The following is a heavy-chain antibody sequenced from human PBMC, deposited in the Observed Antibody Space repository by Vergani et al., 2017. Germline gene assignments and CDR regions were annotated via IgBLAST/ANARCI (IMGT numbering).Heavy chain of an antibody. CDR3: TRVWYYDSIAYWAY. J-gene: IGHJ4*02. V-gene: IGHV1-45*02. Sequence: QMQLVQSGAEVKKTGSSVKVSCKASGYTFTYRYLHWVRQAPGQALEWMGWITPFNGNTNYAQKFQDRVTITRDRSMSTAYMELSSLRSEDTAVYYCTRVWYYDSIAYWAYWGQGTLVTVSS. D-gene: IGHD3-22*01. CDR1: GYTFTYRY. CDR2: ITPFNGNT.